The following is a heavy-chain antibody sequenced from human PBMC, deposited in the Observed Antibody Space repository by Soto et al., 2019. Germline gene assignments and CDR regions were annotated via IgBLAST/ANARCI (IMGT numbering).Heavy chain of an antibody. CDR3: YRFVDRYYFNSRGTLRPSTEFEC. V-gene: IGHV4-30-4*01. D-gene: IGHD3-22*01. CDR1: GGSINSADYY. J-gene: IGHJ4*02. CDR2: IYYSGST. Sequence: QVQLQESGPGLVKPSQNMSLTCTVSGGSINSADYYWSWIRQPPGKGLEWIGFIYYSGSTYYNPSLKSRVTISVDTSKNQFSLNLSSVTAAYTAVYYCYRFVDRYYFNSRGTLRPSTEFECWGQGTLVTVSS.